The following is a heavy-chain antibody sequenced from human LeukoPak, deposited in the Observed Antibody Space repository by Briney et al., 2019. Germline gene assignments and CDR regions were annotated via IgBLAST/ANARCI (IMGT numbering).Heavy chain of an antibody. J-gene: IGHJ5*02. CDR3: ARGEKDWFDP. V-gene: IGHV1-18*01. Sequence: ASVKVSCKASGYTFTSYGISWVRQAPGQGLEWMGWISIYNGKINYAQKFQGRVTMTRDMSTSTVYMELSSLRSEDTAVYYCARGEKDWFDPWGQGTLVTVSS. CDR1: GYTFTSYG. CDR2: ISIYNGKI.